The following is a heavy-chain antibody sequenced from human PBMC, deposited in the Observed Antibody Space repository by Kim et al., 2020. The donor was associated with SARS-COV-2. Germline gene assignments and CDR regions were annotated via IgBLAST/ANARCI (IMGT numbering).Heavy chain of an antibody. V-gene: IGHV1-69*13. Sequence: SVKVSCKASGGTFSSYGISWVRQAPGQGLEWMGGIIPIFGTANYAQKFQGRVTITADESTSTAYMDLSSLRSEDTAVYYCASGSGTGAFPFDAFDIWGQGTMVTVSS. CDR3: ASGSGTGAFPFDAFDI. CDR2: IIPIFGTA. CDR1: GGTFSSYG. J-gene: IGHJ3*02. D-gene: IGHD2-8*02.